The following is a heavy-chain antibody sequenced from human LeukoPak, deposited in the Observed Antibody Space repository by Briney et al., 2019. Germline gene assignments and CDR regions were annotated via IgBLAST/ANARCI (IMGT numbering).Heavy chain of an antibody. Sequence: ASVKVSCKASGYTFTSYYMHWVRQAPGQGLEWMGWINSYNGNTNYAQKLRGRVTMTTDTSTSTAYMELRSLRSDDTAVYYCTRNHYYGSGSYYNPHRGFDYWGQGTLVTVSS. CDR2: INSYNGNT. CDR1: GYTFTSYY. J-gene: IGHJ4*02. CDR3: TRNHYYGSGSYYNPHRGFDY. D-gene: IGHD3-10*01. V-gene: IGHV1-18*04.